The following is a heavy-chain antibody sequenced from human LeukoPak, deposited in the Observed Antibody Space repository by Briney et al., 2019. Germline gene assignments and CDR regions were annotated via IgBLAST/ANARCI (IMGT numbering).Heavy chain of an antibody. Sequence: GGSLRHSCAASGFPLHIYAMHWVRQSPGKGLEWVAVVSSDGTNKYYADPVKGRFTISRDNSRNTLSLQMKSLRPEDTAVYYSARVGDYVDGMDVWGQGTTVTVSS. D-gene: IGHD4-17*01. CDR3: ARVGDYVDGMDV. CDR2: VSSDGTNK. V-gene: IGHV3-30-3*01. J-gene: IGHJ6*02. CDR1: GFPLHIYA.